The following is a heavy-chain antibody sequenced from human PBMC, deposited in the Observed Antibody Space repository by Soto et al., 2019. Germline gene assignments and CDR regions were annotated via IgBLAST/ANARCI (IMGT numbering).Heavy chain of an antibody. CDR1: VGSVIGDY. CDR3: ARGKVWYYYGSGSSRTFDY. Sequence: SDTQSRSCAVYVGSVIGDYWSWIRQPPGNWLEWIVEINHSGSTNYNPSLKSRVTISVDTSKNQFSLKLSSVTAADTAVYYCARGKVWYYYGSGSSRTFDYWGQGTLVTVSS. V-gene: IGHV4-34*01. J-gene: IGHJ4*02. CDR2: INHSGST. D-gene: IGHD3-10*01.